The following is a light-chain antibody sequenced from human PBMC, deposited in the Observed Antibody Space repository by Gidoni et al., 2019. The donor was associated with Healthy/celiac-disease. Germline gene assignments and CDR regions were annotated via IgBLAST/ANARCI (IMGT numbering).Light chain of an antibody. CDR3: QQYGSSRWT. CDR2: GAS. Sequence: EIVLTQSPGTLSLSPGDRATLSCRASQSVSSSYLAWYQQKPGQAPRLLIYGASSRATGIPDRFSGSGSGTDFTLTISRLEPEDVAVYYCQQYGSSRWTFGQGTKVEIK. V-gene: IGKV3-20*01. CDR1: QSVSSSY. J-gene: IGKJ1*01.